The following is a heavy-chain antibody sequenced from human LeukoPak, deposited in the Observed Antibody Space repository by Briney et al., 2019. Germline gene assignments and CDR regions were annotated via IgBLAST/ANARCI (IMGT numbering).Heavy chain of an antibody. CDR1: GYTFTSYD. D-gene: IGHD2-2*01. CDR3: ARASLETLQLLSGFDYFDY. CDR2: INPNSGGT. J-gene: IGHJ4*02. Sequence: ASVKVSCKASGYTFTSYDINWVRQATGQGLEWMGWINPNSGGTNYAQKFQGRVTMTRDTSISTAYMELSRLRSDDTAVYYCARASLETLQLLSGFDYFDYWGQGTLVTVSS. V-gene: IGHV1-2*02.